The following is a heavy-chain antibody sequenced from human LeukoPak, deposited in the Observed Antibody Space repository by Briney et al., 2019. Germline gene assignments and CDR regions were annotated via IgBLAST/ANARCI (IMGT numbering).Heavy chain of an antibody. D-gene: IGHD4-17*01. J-gene: IGHJ6*03. CDR3: AKDLAELDYGESYYYMDV. V-gene: IGHV3-30*18. Sequence: GGSLRLSCAASGFTFSSYGMHWVRQAPGKGLGWVAVISYDGSYKYYADSVKGRFTISRDNSKNTLYLQMNSLRAEDTAVYYCAKDLAELDYGESYYYMDVWGKGTTVTVSS. CDR2: ISYDGSYK. CDR1: GFTFSSYG.